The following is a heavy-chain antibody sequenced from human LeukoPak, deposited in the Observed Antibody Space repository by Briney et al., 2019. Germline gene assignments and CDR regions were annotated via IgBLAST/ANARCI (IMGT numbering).Heavy chain of an antibody. V-gene: IGHV3-73*01. CDR1: GFTFSDSA. CDR2: IRSRPKNYAT. J-gene: IGHJ4*02. Sequence: GWALRLSFAASGFTFSDSAVHWVGQVSGKGLEGVGHIRSRPKNYATSYAASLKGGFTISRDDSKNTVYLQMNNLQTEDTAIYYCTSPAHDFDLWSGYYSVWGQGTLVTVSS. CDR3: TSPAHDFDLWSGYYSV. D-gene: IGHD3-3*01.